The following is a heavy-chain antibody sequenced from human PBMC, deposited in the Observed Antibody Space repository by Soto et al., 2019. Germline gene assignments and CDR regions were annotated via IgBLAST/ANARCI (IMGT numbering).Heavy chain of an antibody. V-gene: IGHV3-23*01. CDR2: ISNGATRT. Sequence: GGSLRLSCAASGFIFSNYDMAWVRQAPGKGLEWVSSISNGATRTYYADSVKGLFAISRDNSKNTLHLQMNSLRAEDTAIYYCAKDATRSSGWYYFDNWGQGTLVTVSS. J-gene: IGHJ4*02. CDR1: GFIFSNYD. CDR3: AKDATRSSGWYYFDN. D-gene: IGHD6-19*01.